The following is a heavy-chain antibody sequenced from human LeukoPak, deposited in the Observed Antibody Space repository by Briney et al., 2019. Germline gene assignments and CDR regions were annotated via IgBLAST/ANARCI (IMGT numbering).Heavy chain of an antibody. CDR3: ASFWVPAAHDAFDI. J-gene: IGHJ3*02. V-gene: IGHV3-23*01. Sequence: GGSLRLSCAVSGFTFSSYWMTWVRQAPGKGLEWVSAISGSGGSTYYADSVKGRFTISRDNSKNTLYLQMNSLRAEDTAVYYCASFWVPAAHDAFDIWGQGTMVTVSS. CDR1: GFTFSSYW. D-gene: IGHD2-2*01. CDR2: ISGSGGST.